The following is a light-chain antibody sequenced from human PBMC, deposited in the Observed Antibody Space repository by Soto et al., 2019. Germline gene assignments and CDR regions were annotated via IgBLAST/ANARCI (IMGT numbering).Light chain of an antibody. CDR3: QQRNRWPPVYT. CDR1: QSTSSY. V-gene: IGKV3-11*01. CDR2: DVS. Sequence: EIVLTQSPATLSLSPGERATLSCKTSQSTSSYLAWYQHRPGQTPRLLIYDVSNRATGIPARFSGSGSGTDFTLTISSLEPEDFAVYYCQQRNRWPPVYTFGQGTKLGI. J-gene: IGKJ2*01.